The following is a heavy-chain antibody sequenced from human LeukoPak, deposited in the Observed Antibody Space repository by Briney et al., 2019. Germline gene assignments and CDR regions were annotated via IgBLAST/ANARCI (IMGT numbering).Heavy chain of an antibody. D-gene: IGHD3-3*01. V-gene: IGHV3-74*01. J-gene: IGHJ5*02. CDR3: ARGFGVVITKRPNNWFDP. Sequence: GGSLRLSCAASGFTFSSYWMRWVRQAPGKGLVWVSRINSDGSSTSYADSVKGRFTISRDNAKNTLYLQMNSLRAEDTAVYYCARGFGVVITKRPNNWFDPWGQGTLVTVSS. CDR1: GFTFSSYW. CDR2: INSDGSST.